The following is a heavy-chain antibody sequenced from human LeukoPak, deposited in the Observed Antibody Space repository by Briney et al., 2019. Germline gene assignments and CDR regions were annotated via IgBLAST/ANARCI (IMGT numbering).Heavy chain of an antibody. CDR1: GFTFSSYS. D-gene: IGHD3-22*01. V-gene: IGHV3-21*01. CDR2: IYSSSSYI. J-gene: IGHJ4*02. CDR3: ARGPYYYDSSGYYY. Sequence: GGSLRLSCAASGFTFSSYSMNWVRQAPGKGLEWVSSIYSSSSYIYYADSVKGRFTLSGDNAKNSLYLEMNSLRAEDTAVYYCARGPYYYDSSGYYYWGQGTLVTVSS.